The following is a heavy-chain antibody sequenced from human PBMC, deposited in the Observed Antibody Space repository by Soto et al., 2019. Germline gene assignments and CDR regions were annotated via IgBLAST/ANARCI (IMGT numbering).Heavy chain of an antibody. V-gene: IGHV4-34*01. CDR3: ARGGEIVVVVSTTGRYFDY. D-gene: IGHD2-15*01. J-gene: IGHJ4*02. CDR2: INHSGST. CDR1: GGSFSGYY. Sequence: QVQLQQWGAGLLKPSETLSLTCAVYGGSFSGYYWTWSRQPPGKGLEWIGEINHSGSTNYKTSLKSRVTISVDTSKKQFYLKLSSVTAADTAVYSCARGGEIVVVVSTTGRYFDYWGQGTLVTVSS.